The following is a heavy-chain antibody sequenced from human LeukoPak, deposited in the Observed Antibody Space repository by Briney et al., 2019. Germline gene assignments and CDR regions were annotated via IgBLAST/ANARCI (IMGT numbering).Heavy chain of an antibody. Sequence: SETLSLTCTVSGGSISSSSYYWGWIRQPPGEGLEWIGSIYYSGSTYYNPSLKSRVTISVDTSKNQFSLKLSSVTAADTAVYYCARSLLGATSRIFIYRGQGTLVTVSS. CDR2: IYYSGST. CDR1: GGSISSSSYY. V-gene: IGHV4-39*01. J-gene: IGHJ4*02. CDR3: ARSLLGATSRIFIY. D-gene: IGHD1-26*01.